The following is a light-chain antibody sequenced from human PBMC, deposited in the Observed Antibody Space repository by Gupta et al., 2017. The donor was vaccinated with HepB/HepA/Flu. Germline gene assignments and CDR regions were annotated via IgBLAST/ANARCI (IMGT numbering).Light chain of an antibody. CDR1: QSVLYSSNNKNY. V-gene: IGKV4-1*01. J-gene: IGKJ4*01. CDR2: WAS. CDR3: QQYYSSPLT. Sequence: DIVMTQSPDSLAVSLGERATINCKSSQSVLYSSNNKNYLAWYQQSPGQSPKLLIYWASTRESGVPDRFRGSGSGTDFTLTISSLQAEDVAIYYCQQYYSSPLTFGGGTKVEIK.